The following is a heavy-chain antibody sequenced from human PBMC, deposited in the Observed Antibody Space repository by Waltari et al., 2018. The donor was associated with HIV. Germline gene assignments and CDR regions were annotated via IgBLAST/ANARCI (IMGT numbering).Heavy chain of an antibody. J-gene: IGHJ4*02. D-gene: IGHD3-3*01. CDR1: GFTFGDYV. CDR3: TRDGLYYDFWSGYPGY. V-gene: IGHV3-49*03. Sequence: EVQLVESGGGLVQPGRSLRLSCTASGFTFGDYVMSWFRRAPGKGLEWVGFIRSKAYGGTTEYAASVKGRFTISRDDSKSIAYLQMNSLKTEDTAVYYCTRDGLYYDFWSGYPGYWGQGTLVTVSS. CDR2: IRSKAYGGTT.